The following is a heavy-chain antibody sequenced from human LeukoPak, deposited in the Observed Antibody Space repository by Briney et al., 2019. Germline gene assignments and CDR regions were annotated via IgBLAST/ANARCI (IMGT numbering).Heavy chain of an antibody. Sequence: ASVKVSCKASGYTFTSHDINWVRQATGQGLEWMGWMNPNSGNTGYAQKFQGRVTMTRDTSINTAYMELHSLRSEDTAVYYCAVDTQKTAVPATDHWGQGTLLTVSS. CDR1: GYTFTSHD. CDR3: AVDTQKTAVPATDH. CDR2: MNPNSGNT. D-gene: IGHD3-9*01. V-gene: IGHV1-8*01. J-gene: IGHJ4*02.